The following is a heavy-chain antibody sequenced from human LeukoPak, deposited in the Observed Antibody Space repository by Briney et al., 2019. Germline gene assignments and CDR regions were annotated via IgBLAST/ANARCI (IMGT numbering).Heavy chain of an antibody. Sequence: PEGSLRLSCAASGFSFSRYWMSWVRQTPGKGLEWVAIINEGGSDKYYVDSVKGRFTISRDNAKNSLYLQMNSLRAEDTAAYYCARARASYYDSSGYWGYFDYWGQGTLVTVSS. CDR2: INEGGSDK. CDR1: GFSFSRYW. J-gene: IGHJ4*02. CDR3: ARARASYYDSSGYWGYFDY. V-gene: IGHV3-7*01. D-gene: IGHD3-22*01.